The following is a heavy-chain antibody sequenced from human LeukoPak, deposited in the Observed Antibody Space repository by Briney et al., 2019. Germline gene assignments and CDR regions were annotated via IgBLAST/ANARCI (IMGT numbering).Heavy chain of an antibody. CDR2: ISTTSTYI. D-gene: IGHD2-2*01. CDR3: ARAGTCSSTSCDGGIEY. V-gene: IGHV3-21*06. CDR1: GFAFRSYN. Sequence: PGGSLRLSCAASGFAFRSYNMKWVRQAPGKGLEWVSFISTTSTYIYYADSVQGRFTVSRDNYKNLLYLQMDGLRVEDTAVYYCARAGTCSSTSCDGGIEYWGQGTLVTVSS. J-gene: IGHJ4*02.